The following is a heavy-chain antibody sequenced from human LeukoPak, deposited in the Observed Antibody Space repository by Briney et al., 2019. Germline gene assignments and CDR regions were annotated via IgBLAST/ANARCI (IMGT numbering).Heavy chain of an antibody. Sequence: GGSLRLSCAASGFIFDDYAMHWVRQAPGKGLEWVSGISWNSGSRGYADSVKGRFTISRDNAKNSLYLQMNSLRAEDTALYYCAKDIYSSSWYYFDYWGQGTLVTVSS. CDR2: ISWNSGSR. V-gene: IGHV3-9*01. CDR3: AKDIYSSSWYYFDY. CDR1: GFIFDDYA. J-gene: IGHJ4*02. D-gene: IGHD6-13*01.